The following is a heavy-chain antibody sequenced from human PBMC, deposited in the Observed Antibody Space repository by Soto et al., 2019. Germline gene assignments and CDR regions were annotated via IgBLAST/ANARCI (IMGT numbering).Heavy chain of an antibody. CDR2: INPSGGST. V-gene: IGHV1-46*01. CDR1: GYTFTSYY. CDR3: ARDAGGEVDPWYFDY. D-gene: IGHD3-16*01. Sequence: QVQLVQSGAEVKKPGASVKVSCKASGYTFTSYYMHWVRQAPGQGLEWMGIINPSGGSTSYAQKFQGSVTMTRDTSTSTVYMELSSLRSEDTAVYSCARDAGGEVDPWYFDYWGQGTLVTVSS. J-gene: IGHJ4*02.